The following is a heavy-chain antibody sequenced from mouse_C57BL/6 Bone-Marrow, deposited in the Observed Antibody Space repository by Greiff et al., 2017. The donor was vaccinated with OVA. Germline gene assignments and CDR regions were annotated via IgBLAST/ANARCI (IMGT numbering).Heavy chain of an antibody. CDR1: GYTFTSYW. CDR2: IYPGSGST. J-gene: IGHJ4*01. CDR3: ARPRGSSPRYAMDY. D-gene: IGHD1-1*01. Sequence: VQLQQSGAELVKPGASVKMSCKASGYTFTSYWITWVKQRPGQGLEWIGDIYPGSGSTNYNEKFKSKATLTVDKSSSTAYMQLSSLTSEDSAVYYCARPRGSSPRYAMDYWGQGTSVTVSS. V-gene: IGHV1-55*01.